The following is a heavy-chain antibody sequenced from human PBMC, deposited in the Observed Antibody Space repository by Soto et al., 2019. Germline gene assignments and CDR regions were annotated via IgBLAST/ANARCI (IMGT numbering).Heavy chain of an antibody. CDR2: IYYSGTT. Sequence: SETLSLTCTVSGGSISSGDYYWSWIRQPPGKGLEWIGYIYYSGTTYYNPSLKSRVTISVDTSKNQFSLKVSSVTAADTAVYYCARALIQLWPHYYYGMDVWGQGTTVTV. V-gene: IGHV4-30-4*01. CDR1: GGSISSGDYY. D-gene: IGHD5-18*01. CDR3: ARALIQLWPHYYYGMDV. J-gene: IGHJ6*02.